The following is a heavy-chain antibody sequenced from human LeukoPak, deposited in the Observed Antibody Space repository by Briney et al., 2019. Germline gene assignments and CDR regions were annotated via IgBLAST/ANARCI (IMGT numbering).Heavy chain of an antibody. J-gene: IGHJ4*02. D-gene: IGHD3-9*01. CDR1: GYTFTSYE. V-gene: IGHV1-8*01. CDR3: ARGLFGHRYFDPLDY. CDR2: MNSNSGNT. Sequence: ASVKVSCKASGYTFTSYEIKWVRQATGQGLEWMGWMNSNSGNTGYAQKFQGRITMTRNTSISTAYMELSSLRSEDTAVYYCARGLFGHRYFDPLDYWGQGTLVTVSS.